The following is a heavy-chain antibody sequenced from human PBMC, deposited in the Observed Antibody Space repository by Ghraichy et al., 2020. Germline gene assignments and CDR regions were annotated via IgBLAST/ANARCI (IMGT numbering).Heavy chain of an antibody. CDR3: ARDNSGWLGSSDDAFDI. D-gene: IGHD6-19*01. CDR2: ISSSSSTI. Sequence: GGSLRLSCAASGFTFSSYSMNWVRQAPGKGLEWVSYISSSSSTIYYADSVKGRFTISRDNAKNSLYLQMNSLRDEDTAVYYCARDNSGWLGSSDDAFDIWGQGTMVTVSS. J-gene: IGHJ3*02. CDR1: GFTFSSYS. V-gene: IGHV3-48*02.